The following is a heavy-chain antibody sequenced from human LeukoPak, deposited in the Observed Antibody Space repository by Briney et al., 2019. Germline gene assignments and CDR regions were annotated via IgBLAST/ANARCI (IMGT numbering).Heavy chain of an antibody. CDR1: GYTFTSYY. CDR2: INPSGGST. CDR3: GPTEGELG. D-gene: IGHD1-26*01. Sequence: ASVKVSCKASGYTFTSYYMHWVRQAPGQGLEWMGIINPSGGSTSYAQKFQGRVTITTDESTSTAYMELSSLRSEDTAVYYCGPTEGELGWGQGTLVTVSS. J-gene: IGHJ4*02. V-gene: IGHV1-46*01.